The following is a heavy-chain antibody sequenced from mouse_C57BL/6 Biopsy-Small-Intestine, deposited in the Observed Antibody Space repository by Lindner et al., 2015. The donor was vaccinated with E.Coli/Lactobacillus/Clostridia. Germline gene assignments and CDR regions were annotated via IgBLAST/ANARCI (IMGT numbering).Heavy chain of an antibody. V-gene: IGHV5-17*01. CDR1: GFTFSDYG. CDR2: ISSGSSTI. J-gene: IGHJ3*01. Sequence: VQLQESGGDLVKPGGSRKLSCAASGFTFSDYGMHWVRQTPEKGLEWVAFISSGSSTIYYADTVKGRFTISRDNAKNTLFLQMTSLRSEDTAMYYCAKTVRAPAWFAYWGQGTLVTVSA. D-gene: IGHD3-2*01. CDR3: AKTVRAPAWFAY.